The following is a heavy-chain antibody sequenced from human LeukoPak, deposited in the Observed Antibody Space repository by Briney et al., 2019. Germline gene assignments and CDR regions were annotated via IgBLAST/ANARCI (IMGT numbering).Heavy chain of an antibody. Sequence: PGGSLRLSCAASGFTFSSYGMHWVRQAPGKGLEWVAVISYDGSNKYYADSVKGRFTISRDNSENTLYLQMNSLRAEDTAVYYCAKDRSYGDYLDYWGQGALVTVSS. D-gene: IGHD4-17*01. CDR3: AKDRSYGDYLDY. J-gene: IGHJ4*02. CDR1: GFTFSSYG. V-gene: IGHV3-30*18. CDR2: ISYDGSNK.